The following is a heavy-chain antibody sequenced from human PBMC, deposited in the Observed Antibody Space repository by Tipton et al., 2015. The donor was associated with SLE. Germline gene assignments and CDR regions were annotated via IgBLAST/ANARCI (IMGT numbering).Heavy chain of an antibody. D-gene: IGHD6-13*01. CDR3: ARGAAAADTGAFDS. CDR1: GYSITSHY. V-gene: IGHV4-59*11. Sequence: GLVKPSETLSLRCTVSGYSITSHYWTWIRQSPGQGLEWIGYVYNTGSTNYNPSLKSRVTISVDTSKNQFSLKLSSVTPADTAVYYCARGAAAADTGAFDSWGQGTMVTVSS. CDR2: VYNTGST. J-gene: IGHJ3*02.